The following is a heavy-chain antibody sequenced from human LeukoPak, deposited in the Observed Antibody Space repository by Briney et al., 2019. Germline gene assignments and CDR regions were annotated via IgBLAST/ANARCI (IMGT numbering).Heavy chain of an antibody. Sequence: PGGPLRLSCAASGFTFSSYAMSWVRQAPGKGLEWVSAISGSGGSTYYADSVKGRFTISRDNSKNTLYLQMNSLRAEDTAVYYCAKDVWTYYDFWSGYLTTAFDYWGQGTLVTVSS. CDR3: AKDVWTYYDFWSGYLTTAFDY. CDR2: ISGSGGST. J-gene: IGHJ4*02. V-gene: IGHV3-23*01. CDR1: GFTFSSYA. D-gene: IGHD3-3*01.